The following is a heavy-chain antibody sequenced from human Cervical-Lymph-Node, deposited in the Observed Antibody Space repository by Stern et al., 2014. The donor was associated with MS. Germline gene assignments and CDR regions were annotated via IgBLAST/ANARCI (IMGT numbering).Heavy chain of an antibody. CDR3: AQTNYFASRSYSLYNWLDP. CDR1: GFSLSTSGVG. J-gene: IGHJ5*02. CDR2: IYLDDAK. V-gene: IGHV2-5*02. Sequence: QVTLKESGPTLVKPTQTLTLTCTFSGFSLSTSGVGVGWIRQPPGKALEWLALIYLDDAKRYSPALRNRLNITKDTSKNQVVLTMTNMDPVDTGTYYCAQTNYFASRSYSLYNWLDPWGQGTRVIVSS. D-gene: IGHD3-10*01.